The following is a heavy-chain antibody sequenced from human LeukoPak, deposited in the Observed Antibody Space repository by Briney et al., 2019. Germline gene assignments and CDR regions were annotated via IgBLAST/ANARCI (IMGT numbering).Heavy chain of an antibody. V-gene: IGHV3-15*01. Sequence: GGSLRLSCAASGFTFSNAWMSWVRQAPGKGLEWVGRIKSKTDGGTTDYAAPVKGRFTISRDDSKNTLYLQMNSLKTEDTAVYYCTGSITMIVVVITVKDYWGQGTLVTVSS. D-gene: IGHD3-22*01. CDR1: GFTFSNAW. CDR2: IKSKTDGGTT. CDR3: TGSITMIVVVITVKDY. J-gene: IGHJ4*02.